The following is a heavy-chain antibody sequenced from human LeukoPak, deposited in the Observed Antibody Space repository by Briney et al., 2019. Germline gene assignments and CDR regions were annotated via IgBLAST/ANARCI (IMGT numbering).Heavy chain of an antibody. CDR2: ISRNSGSI. CDR3: AIGTAVAGRIDDFDY. J-gene: IGHJ4*02. Sequence: GGSLRLSCAASGFTFDDYAMHWVRQAPGKGLEWVSGISRNSGSIGYADSVKGRFTISRDNAKNSLYLQMNSLRAEDTALYYCAIGTAVAGRIDDFDYWGQGTLVTVSS. CDR1: GFTFDDYA. V-gene: IGHV3-9*01. D-gene: IGHD6-19*01.